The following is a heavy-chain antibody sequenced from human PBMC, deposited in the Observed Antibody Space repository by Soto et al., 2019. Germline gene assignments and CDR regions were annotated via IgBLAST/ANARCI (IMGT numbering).Heavy chain of an antibody. V-gene: IGHV1-18*01. CDR2: ISADNGNT. CDR1: GYTFTSYA. CDR3: ASYSGWYDYGAFDI. Sequence: ASVKVSCKASGYTFTSYARHWVRQAPGQRLEWMGWISADNGNTNYAQKLQGRVTMTRDTSTSTAYMELRSLRSDDTAVYYCASYSGWYDYGAFDIWGQGTMVTVSS. J-gene: IGHJ3*02. D-gene: IGHD6-19*01.